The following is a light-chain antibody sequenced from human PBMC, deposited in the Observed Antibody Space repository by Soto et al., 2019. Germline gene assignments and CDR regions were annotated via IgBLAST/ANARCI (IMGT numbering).Light chain of an antibody. CDR3: QQYNTYPYT. Sequence: DIQMTQSPSTLSASVGDRVTITCRASQSIGSWLAWYQQKPGKAPNLLIYKGSSLESGVTSRFSGSGSGTEFTLTISSLQHDDFASYYCQQYNTYPYTFGQGTQLEIE. CDR2: KGS. CDR1: QSIGSW. J-gene: IGKJ2*01. V-gene: IGKV1-5*03.